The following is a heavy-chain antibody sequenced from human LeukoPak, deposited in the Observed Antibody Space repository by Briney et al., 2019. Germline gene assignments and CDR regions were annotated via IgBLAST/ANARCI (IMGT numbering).Heavy chain of an antibody. CDR3: AKERFDY. J-gene: IGHJ4*02. CDR1: GFTFSSYG. CDR2: ISYDGSNK. V-gene: IGHV3-30*18. Sequence: GGSLRLSCAASGFTFSSYGMHWVRQAPGKGLEWVVVISYDGSNKYYADSVKGRFTISRDNSKNTLYLQMNSLRAEDTAVYYCAKERFDYWGQGTLVTVSS.